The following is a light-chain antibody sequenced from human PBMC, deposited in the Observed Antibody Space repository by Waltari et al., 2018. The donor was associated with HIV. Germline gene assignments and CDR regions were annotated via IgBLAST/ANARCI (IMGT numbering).Light chain of an antibody. CDR1: QNISNH. CDR2: SSA. J-gene: IGKJ2*01. Sequence: ELSQSPVTLSASPGERATLFCGASQNISNHFGWYQHRPGQSPRLHIHSSAIRATDIPPRFRGRWSGTDFSLTISSLGPEDFAVYYCQQSHSWPSFGRGTKVDMK. CDR3: QQSHSWPS. V-gene: IGKV3-11*01.